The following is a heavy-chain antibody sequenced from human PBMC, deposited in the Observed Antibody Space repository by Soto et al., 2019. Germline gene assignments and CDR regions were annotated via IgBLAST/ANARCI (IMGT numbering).Heavy chain of an antibody. J-gene: IGHJ6*02. CDR3: ARSLYSSSWYYYYGMDV. V-gene: IGHV5-51*01. CDR1: GYSFTIYW. D-gene: IGHD6-13*01. CDR2: IYPGDSDT. Sequence: LXISCKGSGYSFTIYWIGWVRQMPGKGLEWMGIIYPGDSDTRYSPSFQGQVTISADKSISTAYLQWSSLKASDTAMYYCARSLYSSSWYYYYGMDVWGQGTTVTVSS.